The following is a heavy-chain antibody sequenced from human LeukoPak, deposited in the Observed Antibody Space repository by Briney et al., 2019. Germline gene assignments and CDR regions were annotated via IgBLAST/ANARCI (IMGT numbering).Heavy chain of an antibody. CDR3: AKDLDYGDYFSYGGDY. Sequence: GGSLRLSCAASGFTFSSYSMNWVRQAPGKGLEWVSSISSSSSYIYYADSVKGRFTISRDNSKNTLYLQMNSLRAEDTAVYYCAKDLDYGDYFSYGGDYWGQGTLVTVSS. CDR1: GFTFSSYS. J-gene: IGHJ4*02. V-gene: IGHV3-21*01. D-gene: IGHD4-17*01. CDR2: ISSSSSYI.